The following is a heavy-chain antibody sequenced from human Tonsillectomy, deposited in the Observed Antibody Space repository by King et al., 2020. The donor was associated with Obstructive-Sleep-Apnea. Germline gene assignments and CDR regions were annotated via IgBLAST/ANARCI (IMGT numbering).Heavy chain of an antibody. CDR3: ARRTGYYYPFDY. CDR2: IFSSGST. Sequence: QLQESGPGLVKPSETLSLTCTVSGDSISMYYWSWIRQPPGKGLEWIGFIFSSGSTNYNPSLKSRVTISVDTSKNQFSLRLSSVTAADTAVYYCARRTGYYYPFDYWGRGTLVTVSS. CDR1: GDSISMYY. D-gene: IGHD3-22*01. V-gene: IGHV4-59*08. J-gene: IGHJ4*02.